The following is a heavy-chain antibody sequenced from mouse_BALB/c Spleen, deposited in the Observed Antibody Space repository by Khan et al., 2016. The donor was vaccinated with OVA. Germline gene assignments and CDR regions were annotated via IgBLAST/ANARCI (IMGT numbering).Heavy chain of an antibody. Sequence: QVQLKESGPGLVAPSQSLSITCTISGFSLTNYGVHWVRQPPGKGLEWLVVIWSDGSTTYNSALKSRLSISKDNSKSQVFLKINSLQTDDTAMYFCARQPYYHYNIRDYWGQGTSVTVSS. CDR1: GFSLTNYG. CDR3: ARQPYYHYNIRDY. V-gene: IGHV2-6-1*01. D-gene: IGHD2-10*01. CDR2: IWSDGST. J-gene: IGHJ4*01.